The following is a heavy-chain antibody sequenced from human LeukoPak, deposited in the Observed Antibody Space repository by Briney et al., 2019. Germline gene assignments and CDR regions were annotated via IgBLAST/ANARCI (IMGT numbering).Heavy chain of an antibody. CDR2: IYSGGST. CDR3: ARGHLPKRWLQLRSFLGHAFDI. D-gene: IGHD5-24*01. J-gene: IGHJ3*02. Sequence: GGSLRLSCAASGFTFSDNYMSWVRQAPGKGLEWVSVIYSGGSTYYADSVKGRFTISRDNSKNTLYLQMNSLRAEDTAVYYCARGHLPKRWLQLRSFLGHAFDIWGQGTMVTVSS. V-gene: IGHV3-53*01. CDR1: GFTFSDNY.